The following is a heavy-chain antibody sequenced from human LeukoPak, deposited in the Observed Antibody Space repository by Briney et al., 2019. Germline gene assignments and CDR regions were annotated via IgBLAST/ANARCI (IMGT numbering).Heavy chain of an antibody. D-gene: IGHD5-24*01. J-gene: IGHJ4*02. Sequence: PGGSLRLSCAASGFTFSSYAMHWVRQAPGKGLEWVAVISYDGSNKYYADSVKGRFTISRDNSKNTLYLQMNSLRAEDTAVYYCASEERWLQTFDYWGQGTLVTVSS. V-gene: IGHV3-30*04. CDR1: GFTFSSYA. CDR2: ISYDGSNK. CDR3: ASEERWLQTFDY.